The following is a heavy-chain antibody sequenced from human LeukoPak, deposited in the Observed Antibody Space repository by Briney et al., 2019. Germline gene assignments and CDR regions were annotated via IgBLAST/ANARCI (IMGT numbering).Heavy chain of an antibody. D-gene: IGHD2-2*01. CDR2: ISWNSGSI. J-gene: IGHJ4*02. CDR1: GFTFDDYA. Sequence: GGSLRLSCAASGFTFDDYAMHWVRQAPGRGVEWVSGISWNSGSIGYADSVKGRFTISRDNAKNSLYLQMNSLRAEDTALYYCAKDSLRYCSSTSCYQFDYWGQGTLVTVSS. V-gene: IGHV3-9*01. CDR3: AKDSLRYCSSTSCYQFDY.